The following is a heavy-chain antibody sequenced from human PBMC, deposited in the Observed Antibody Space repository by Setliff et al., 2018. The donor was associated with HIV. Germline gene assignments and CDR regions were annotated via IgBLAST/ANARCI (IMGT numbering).Heavy chain of an antibody. Sequence: SETPSLTCTVSGGSISSSSYYWGWIRQPPGKGLEWIGSIYYSGSTYSNPSLKSRVTISADTSKNQISLKLNSVTAADTAVYYCARGIGPLPNWENFYYSMDVWGKGTTVTVSS. CDR1: GGSISSSSYY. D-gene: IGHD1-26*01. V-gene: IGHV4-39*01. J-gene: IGHJ6*03. CDR3: ARGIGPLPNWENFYYSMDV. CDR2: IYYSGST.